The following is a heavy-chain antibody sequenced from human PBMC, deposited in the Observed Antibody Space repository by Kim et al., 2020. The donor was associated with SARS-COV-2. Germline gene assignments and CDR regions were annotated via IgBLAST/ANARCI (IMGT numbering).Heavy chain of an antibody. CDR1: GFTFSSYA. J-gene: IGHJ6*02. V-gene: IGHV3-23*01. CDR3: AKDEGYYYYYGMDV. CDR2: ISGSGGST. Sequence: GGSLRLSCAASGFTFSSYAMSWVRQAPGKGLEWVSAISGSGGSTYYADSVKGRFTISRDNSKNTLYLQMNSLRAEDTAVYYCAKDEGYYYYYGMDVWGQGTTVTVSS.